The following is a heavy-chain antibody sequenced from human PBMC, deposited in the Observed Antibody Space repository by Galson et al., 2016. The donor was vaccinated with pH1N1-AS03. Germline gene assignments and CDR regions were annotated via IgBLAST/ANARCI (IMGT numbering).Heavy chain of an antibody. CDR1: GFPFSTYG. J-gene: IGHJ1*01. CDR3: ANIPVAGSWYFHL. Sequence: SLRLSCAASGFPFSTYGMTWVRQSLDKRLEWVSSISYGGDLTYYAESVKGRFSVSRDNSRNTLYLQLSNLRAEDTALYYCANIPVAGSWYFHLWGQGTLVTVSS. V-gene: IGHV3-23*01. CDR2: ISYGGDLT. D-gene: IGHD6-19*01.